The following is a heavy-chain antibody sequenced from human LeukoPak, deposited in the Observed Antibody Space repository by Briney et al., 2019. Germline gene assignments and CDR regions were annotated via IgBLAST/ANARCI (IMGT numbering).Heavy chain of an antibody. D-gene: IGHD3-22*01. CDR2: INQDGTEK. V-gene: IGHV3-7*04. CDR1: GFTFSSYW. Sequence: GGSLRLSCAASGFTFSSYWMNWVRQAPGKGLEWVANINQDGTEKYYVDSVKGRFTISRDNAKNSLYLQMNSLRAEDTAVYYCARGGFRFFTHWGQGTLVTVSS. CDR3: ARGGFRFFTH. J-gene: IGHJ4*02.